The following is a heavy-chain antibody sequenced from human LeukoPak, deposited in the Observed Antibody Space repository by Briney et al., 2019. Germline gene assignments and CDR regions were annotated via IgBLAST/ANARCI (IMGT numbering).Heavy chain of an antibody. Sequence: GGSLRLSCAASGLTFNNFAMNWVRQAPGKGLEWLSGISGSGSSRYYADSVKGRFTISRDNSRDTVYLHMDSLRVDDTAVYFCAKAPKVGGVLTYCCEEWGQGTLVTVSS. V-gene: IGHV3-23*01. J-gene: IGHJ4*02. CDR2: ISGSGSSR. CDR1: GLTFNNFA. D-gene: IGHD3-10*01. CDR3: AKAPKVGGVLTYCCEE.